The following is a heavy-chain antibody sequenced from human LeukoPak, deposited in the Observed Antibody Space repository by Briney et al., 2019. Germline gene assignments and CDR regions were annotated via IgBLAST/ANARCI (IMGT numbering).Heavy chain of an antibody. J-gene: IGHJ4*02. CDR1: GFIFSHYW. CDR3: ARETTNYAFWSGEKYYFDY. Sequence: GGSLRLSCVGSGFIFSHYWMSWVRQAPGKGLEWVANIKPDGGEIHYVDSVKGRFTISRDNAKNSLYLQMNSLRAEDTAVYYCARETTNYAFWSGEKYYFDYWGQGTLVTVSS. CDR2: IKPDGGEI. V-gene: IGHV3-7*01. D-gene: IGHD3-3*01.